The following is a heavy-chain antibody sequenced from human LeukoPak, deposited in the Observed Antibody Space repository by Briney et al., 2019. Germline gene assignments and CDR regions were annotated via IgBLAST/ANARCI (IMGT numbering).Heavy chain of an antibody. CDR1: GDSVSRKSAA. J-gene: IGHJ5*02. CDR2: TYYNSKWYY. Sequence: SQTLSLTCAISGDSVSRKSAAWNGIRQSPSRGLEWLGRTYYNSKWYYDYAISVKSRITITADISKTQFSLQLSYVTPEDTVVYYCTRGEIFAPWGQGTLVTVSS. V-gene: IGHV6-1*01. CDR3: TRGEIFAP.